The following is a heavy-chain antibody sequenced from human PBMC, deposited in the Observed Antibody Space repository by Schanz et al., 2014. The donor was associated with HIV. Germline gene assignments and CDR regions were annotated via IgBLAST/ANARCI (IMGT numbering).Heavy chain of an antibody. CDR1: GFTFSLYG. J-gene: IGHJ6*02. D-gene: IGHD2-8*01. Sequence: QVQLVESGGGVVQPGRSLRLSCAASGFTFSLYGMHWVRQAPGKGLEWVAVSWYDGTNKYYADSVKGRFTISRDNSKNTVFVQMNSLRADDTAVYYCANSGYCTSGICYTRGTGMDVWGQGTTVTVSS. V-gene: IGHV3-33*06. CDR3: ANSGYCTSGICYTRGTGMDV. CDR2: SWYDGTNK.